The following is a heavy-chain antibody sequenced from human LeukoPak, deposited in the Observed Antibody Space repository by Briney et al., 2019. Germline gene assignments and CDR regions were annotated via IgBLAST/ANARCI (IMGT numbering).Heavy chain of an antibody. CDR2: IWYHGSNK. CDR3: AKLIGADAFDF. D-gene: IGHD7-27*01. J-gene: IGHJ3*01. CDR1: GFRFSTYG. V-gene: IGHV3-33*06. Sequence: AGGSLRLSCAASGFRFSTYGMHWVRQAPGKGLEWVAVIWYHGSNKNYADSVKGRFTISRDNSKNTVYLQMSSLRVEDTTVYYCAKLIGADAFDFWGQGTIVTVSS.